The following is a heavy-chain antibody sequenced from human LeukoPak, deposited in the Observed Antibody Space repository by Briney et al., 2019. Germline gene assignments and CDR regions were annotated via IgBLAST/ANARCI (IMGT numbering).Heavy chain of an antibody. V-gene: IGHV3-21*01. CDR2: ISGSSSYI. Sequence: GGSLRLSCAASGFTFSSYSMNWVRQAPGKGLEWVSSISGSSSYIYYADSVKGRFTISRDNAKNSLYLQMNSLRAEDTAVYYCARGPVGRAAAGHKIDYWGQGTLVTVSS. CDR1: GFTFSSYS. CDR3: ARGPVGRAAAGHKIDY. J-gene: IGHJ4*02. D-gene: IGHD6-13*01.